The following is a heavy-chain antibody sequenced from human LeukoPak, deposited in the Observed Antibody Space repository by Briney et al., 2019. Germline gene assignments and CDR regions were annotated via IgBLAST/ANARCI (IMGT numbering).Heavy chain of an antibody. Sequence: SETLSLTCTVSGGPIKDMSYYLEWIRQPPGKGLEWIGALYYSGSSFSNPSLKSRITMSVDTSKNQFSLTLSSVTAADTAVYYCARVGGVPIWGQGTLVSVSS. CDR3: ARVGGVPI. D-gene: IGHD3-16*01. V-gene: IGHV4-39*01. CDR2: LYYSGSS. J-gene: IGHJ4*02. CDR1: GGPIKDMSYY.